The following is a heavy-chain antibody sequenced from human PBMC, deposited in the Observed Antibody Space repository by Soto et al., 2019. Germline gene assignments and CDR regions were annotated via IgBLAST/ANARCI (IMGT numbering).Heavy chain of an antibody. CDR1: GYTFTSYG. J-gene: IGHJ5*02. Sequence: ASVKVSCKASGYTFTSYGISWVRQAPGQGLEWMGWINPNSGGTNYAQKFQGWVTMTRDTSISTAYMELSRLRSDDTAVYYCARGHRGYVYYREFTPSPFYPWGQGTLVTVSS. CDR2: INPNSGGT. CDR3: ARGHRGYVYYREFTPSPFYP. V-gene: IGHV1-2*04. D-gene: IGHD5-12*01.